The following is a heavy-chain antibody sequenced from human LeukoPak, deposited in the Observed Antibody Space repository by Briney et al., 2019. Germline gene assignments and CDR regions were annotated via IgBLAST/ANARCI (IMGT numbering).Heavy chain of an antibody. Sequence: GGSLRLSCETSAFTFNNYWMHWVRQAPGKGLVWVSRINPDGTTTSYADSVKGRFTISRDNAKDTVYLQMNSLRAEDTAVYYCARVSIGWYSFDYWGQGTLVTVSS. CDR1: AFTFNNYW. J-gene: IGHJ4*02. CDR2: INPDGTTT. V-gene: IGHV3-74*01. D-gene: IGHD6-19*01. CDR3: ARVSIGWYSFDY.